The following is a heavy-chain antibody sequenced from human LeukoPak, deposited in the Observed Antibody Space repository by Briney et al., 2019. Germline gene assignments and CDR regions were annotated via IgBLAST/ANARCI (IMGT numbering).Heavy chain of an antibody. CDR3: ARGVGYCSSTSCQGPSYYYYYYMDV. J-gene: IGHJ6*03. CDR2: IYTSGST. CDR1: GGSISSGSYY. Sequence: SQTLSLTCTVSGGSISSGSYYWSWIRQPAGTGLEWIGRIYTSGSTNYNPSLKSRVTISVDTSKNQFSLKLSSVTAADTAVYYCARGVGYCSSTSCQGPSYYYYYYMDVWGKGTTVTISS. D-gene: IGHD2-2*01. V-gene: IGHV4-61*02.